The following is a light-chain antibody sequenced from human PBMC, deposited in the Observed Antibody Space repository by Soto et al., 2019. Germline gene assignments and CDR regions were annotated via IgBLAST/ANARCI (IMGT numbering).Light chain of an antibody. V-gene: IGLV2-14*01. J-gene: IGLJ1*01. CDR2: EVS. Sequence: QSALTQPASVSGSPGQSITISCTGTSSDVGSYNFVSWYQRHPGKAPKLIIYEVSNRPSGVSNRFSGSKSGNTASLTISGLQADDEADYYCSSYAGSSTYLFGSGTKVTVL. CDR1: SSDVGSYNF. CDR3: SSYAGSSTYL.